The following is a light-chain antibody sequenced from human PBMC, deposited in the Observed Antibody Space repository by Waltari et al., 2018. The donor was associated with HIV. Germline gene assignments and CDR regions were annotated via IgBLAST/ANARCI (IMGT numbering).Light chain of an antibody. CDR2: GVS. CDR1: SRAVGGYNY. V-gene: IGLV2-8*01. Sequence: QSALTQPPSASGSPGQSVTISCTGTSRAVGGYNYVSWYQQHPGKAPKLLIAGVSKRPSGVPDRFSGSKSGNTASLTVSGLQAEDEADYYCSSYAGSINVLFGGGTKLAVL. J-gene: IGLJ2*01. CDR3: SSYAGSINVL.